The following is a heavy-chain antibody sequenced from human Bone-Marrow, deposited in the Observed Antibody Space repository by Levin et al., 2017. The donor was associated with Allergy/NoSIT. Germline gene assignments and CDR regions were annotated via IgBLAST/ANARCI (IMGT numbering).Heavy chain of an antibody. CDR3: ARDPLSIRLTDPGDLDY. CDR1: GFTFSKCG. Sequence: GGSLRLSCSASGFTFSKCGMNWVRQAPGKGLQWVSYISYTSATVYYADSVKGRFTVSRDNAKNSLFLQMTDLRGDDTAVYYCARDPLSIRLTDPGDLDYWGQGTLVAVSS. D-gene: IGHD2-21*02. V-gene: IGHV3-48*01. CDR2: ISYTSATV. J-gene: IGHJ4*02.